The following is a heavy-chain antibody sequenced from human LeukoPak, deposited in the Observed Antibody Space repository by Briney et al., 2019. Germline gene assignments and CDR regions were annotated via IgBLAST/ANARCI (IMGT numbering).Heavy chain of an antibody. Sequence: ASVKVSCKASGYTFTGYYMHWVRQAPGQGLEWMGWINPNSGGTTYAQNFQGRVTLTRDTSISTAYMELSRLRSDDTAVYYCARGSQRYYYMDVWGKGTTVTISS. CDR3: ARGSQRYYYMDV. V-gene: IGHV1-2*02. D-gene: IGHD1-1*01. CDR1: GYTFTGYY. CDR2: INPNSGGT. J-gene: IGHJ6*03.